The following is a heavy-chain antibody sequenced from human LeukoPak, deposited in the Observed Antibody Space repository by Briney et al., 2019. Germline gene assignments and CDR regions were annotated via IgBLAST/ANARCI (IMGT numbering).Heavy chain of an antibody. D-gene: IGHD3-10*01. CDR3: ARVMGSGSYWDY. V-gene: IGHV3-21*01. CDR2: ISSSSTYI. Sequence: GGSLRLSCAASGFTFSSYSMNWVRQAPGKGLEWVSSISSSSTYIYYADSVKGRFTISRDNAKNSLYLQMNSLRAEDTAVYYCARVMGSGSYWDYWGQGTLVTVSS. CDR1: GFTFSSYS. J-gene: IGHJ4*02.